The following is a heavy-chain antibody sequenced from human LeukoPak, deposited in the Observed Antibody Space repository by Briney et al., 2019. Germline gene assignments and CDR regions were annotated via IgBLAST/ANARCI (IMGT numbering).Heavy chain of an antibody. Sequence: GGSLRLSCAASGFTFSSYGMNWVRQAPGKGLEWVSSISGTSAYIYYVDSVRGRFTISRDNAKNSLCLQMNSLRDEDTAVYYCARARGFDWWGQGTLVTVSS. CDR3: ARARGFDW. V-gene: IGHV3-21*01. J-gene: IGHJ4*02. CDR1: GFTFSSYG. CDR2: ISGTSAYI.